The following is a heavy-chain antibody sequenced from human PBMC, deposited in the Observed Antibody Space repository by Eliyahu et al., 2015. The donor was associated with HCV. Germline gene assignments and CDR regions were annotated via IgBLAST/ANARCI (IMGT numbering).Heavy chain of an antibody. Sequence: QVQLVQSGAEVKKPGASVKVSCKAXGYTFTAYYMHWGRQAPGQGLEGMGWINSHSGDTKSAQKFQGRVTMTRDTSISTVYMEVNSLRSDDTAIYYCARGLYNSGRHSFDSWGQGTLVTVSS. D-gene: IGHD6-19*01. J-gene: IGHJ4*02. V-gene: IGHV1-2*02. CDR2: INSHSGDT. CDR1: GYTFTAYY. CDR3: ARGLYNSGRHSFDS.